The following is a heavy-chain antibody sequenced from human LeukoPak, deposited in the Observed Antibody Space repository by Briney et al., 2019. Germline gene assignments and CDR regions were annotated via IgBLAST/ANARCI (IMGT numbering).Heavy chain of an antibody. CDR2: INAGNGNT. V-gene: IGHV1-3*01. CDR3: ARYGKVTGGDLSQYYFDF. Sequence: AASVKVSCKASGYTFTSYAMHWVRQAPGQRLEWMGWINAGNGNTKYSQRFQGRVTITRDTSASTAYMELSSLRSEDTAVYYCARYGKVTGGDLSQYYFDFWGQGTLVTVSS. CDR1: GYTFTSYA. D-gene: IGHD2-21*02. J-gene: IGHJ4*02.